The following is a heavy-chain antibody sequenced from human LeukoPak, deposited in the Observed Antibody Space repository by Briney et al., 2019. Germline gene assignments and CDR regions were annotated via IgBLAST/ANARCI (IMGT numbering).Heavy chain of an antibody. V-gene: IGHV3-9*01. J-gene: IGHJ4*02. CDR1: GFTFDDYA. D-gene: IGHD2-8*02. CDR3: ATYRQVLLPFES. CDR2: ISWNSGNI. Sequence: GGSLRLSCAASGFTFDDYAMHWVRQAPGKGLEWVSGISWNSGNIDYADSVKGRFTISRDNAKNSLYLQMNSLRAEDTAIYYCATYRQVLLPFESWGQGTLVTVSS.